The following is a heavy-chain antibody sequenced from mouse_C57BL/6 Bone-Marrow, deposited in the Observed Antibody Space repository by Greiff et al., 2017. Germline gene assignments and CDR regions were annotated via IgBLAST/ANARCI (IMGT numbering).Heavy chain of an antibody. CDR2: IYPRSGNT. CDR1: GYTFTSYG. J-gene: IGHJ4*01. V-gene: IGHV1-81*01. Sequence: VQLQQSGAELARPGASVKLSCKASGYTFTSYGISWVKQRTGQGLEWIGEIYPRSGNTYYNEKFKGKTTLTADKSSSTAYMELRSLTSEDSAVYFYAIFITALVPVFMGYWGQGTSVTVSS. D-gene: IGHD1-1*01. CDR3: AIFITALVPVFMGY.